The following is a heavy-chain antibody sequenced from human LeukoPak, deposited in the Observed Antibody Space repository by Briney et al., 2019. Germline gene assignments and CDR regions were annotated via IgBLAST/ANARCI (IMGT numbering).Heavy chain of an antibody. V-gene: IGHV3-21*01. J-gene: IGHJ6*03. CDR2: ISSSSSYI. D-gene: IGHD3-16*01. Sequence: GGSRRLSCAASGFTFSSYSMNWVRQAPGKGLEWVSSISSSSSYIYYADSVKGRFTISRDNAKNTLYLQMNSLRAEDTAVYYCARDRGRREYYMDVWGQGTLVTVSS. CDR3: ARDRGRREYYMDV. CDR1: GFTFSSYS.